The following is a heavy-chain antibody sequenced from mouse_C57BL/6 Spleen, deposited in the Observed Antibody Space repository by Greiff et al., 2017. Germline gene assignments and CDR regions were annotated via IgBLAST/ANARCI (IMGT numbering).Heavy chain of an antibody. CDR2: IYPRSGNT. J-gene: IGHJ4*01. Sequence: QVQLQQSGAELARPGASVKLSCKASGYTFTSYGISWVKQRTGQGLEWIGEIYPRSGNTYYNEKFKGKATLTADKSSSTAYMELRSLTSEDSAVXFCARYGIYYGNYYAMDYWGQGTSVTVSS. V-gene: IGHV1-81*01. CDR1: GYTFTSYG. CDR3: ARYGIYYGNYYAMDY. D-gene: IGHD2-1*01.